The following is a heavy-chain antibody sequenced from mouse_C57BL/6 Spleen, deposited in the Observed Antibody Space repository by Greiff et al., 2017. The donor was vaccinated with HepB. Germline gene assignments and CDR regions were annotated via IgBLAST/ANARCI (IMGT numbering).Heavy chain of an antibody. D-gene: IGHD2-4*01. V-gene: IGHV5-4*01. CDR3: AVLYEYDPDYYAMDY. Sequence: EVQLVESGGGLVKPGGSLKLSCAASGFTFSSYAMSWVRQTPEKRLEWVATISDGGSYTYYPDNVKGRFTISRDNAKNNLYLQMSHLKSEDTAMYYCAVLYEYDPDYYAMDYWGQGTSVTVSS. CDR2: ISDGGSYT. CDR1: GFTFSSYA. J-gene: IGHJ4*01.